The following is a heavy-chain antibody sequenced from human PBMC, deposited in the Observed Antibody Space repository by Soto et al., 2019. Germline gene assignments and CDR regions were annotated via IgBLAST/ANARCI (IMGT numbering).Heavy chain of an antibody. CDR1: GGSISSGDYY. CDR2: IYYSGST. J-gene: IGHJ5*02. CDR3: ARSDSSGYYP. V-gene: IGHV4-30-4*01. D-gene: IGHD3-22*01. Sequence: SETLALTCTVSGGSISSGDYYWSWIRQPPGKGLEWIGYIYYSGSTYYNPSLKSRVTISVDTSKNQFSLKLSSVTAADTAVYYCARSDSSGYYPWGQGTLVTVSS.